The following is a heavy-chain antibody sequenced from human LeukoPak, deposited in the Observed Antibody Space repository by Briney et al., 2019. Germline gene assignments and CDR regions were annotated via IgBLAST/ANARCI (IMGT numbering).Heavy chain of an antibody. CDR1: GGSISSYY. CDR3: ARLPEYRWFFDY. D-gene: IGHD2-15*01. Sequence: PSETLSLTCTVSGGSISSYYWTWSRQPPGKGLEWIGYIYYSGSTNYNPSLKSRVTISVDTSKNQFSLKLTSVTAADTAVYYCARLPEYRWFFDYWGQGTLVTVSS. CDR2: IYYSGST. V-gene: IGHV4-59*01. J-gene: IGHJ4*02.